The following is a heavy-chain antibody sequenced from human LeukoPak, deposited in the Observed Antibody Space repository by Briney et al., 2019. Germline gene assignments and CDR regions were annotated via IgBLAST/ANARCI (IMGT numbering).Heavy chain of an antibody. CDR2: IFHSGST. Sequence: SETLSLTCAVSGGSIGSNNWWSWVRQPPGKGLEWIGEIFHSGSTNYNPFLKSRVTISVDKSKNQFSLKLNSVTAADTAVYYCARAEPRGSVWYPYWGQGTLVTVSS. D-gene: IGHD6-13*01. CDR1: GGSIGSNNW. V-gene: IGHV4-4*02. J-gene: IGHJ4*02. CDR3: ARAEPRGSVWYPY.